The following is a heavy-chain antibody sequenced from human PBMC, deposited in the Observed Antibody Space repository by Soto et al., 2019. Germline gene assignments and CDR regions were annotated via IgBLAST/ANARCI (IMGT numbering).Heavy chain of an antibody. CDR3: AKGESSYASGWYAY. D-gene: IGHD6-19*01. J-gene: IGHJ4*02. Sequence: EVQLLESGGGLVQPGGSLRLSCVASGFTFSNYAMSWVRQAPGKGLEWVSAISSAGRTYYADSVKGRFTISRDNSKNTLYLQMNSLRAEDTDVHYCAKGESSYASGWYAYWGQGTLVTVSS. CDR1: GFTFSNYA. V-gene: IGHV3-23*01. CDR2: ISSAGRT.